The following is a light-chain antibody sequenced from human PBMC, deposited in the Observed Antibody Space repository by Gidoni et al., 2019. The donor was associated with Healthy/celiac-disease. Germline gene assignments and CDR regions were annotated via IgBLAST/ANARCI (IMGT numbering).Light chain of an antibody. Sequence: EIALTQSPGTRSLSPGERATLACRASQSVSSSYLAWYHQKPVQAPRLLIYVESSRATGIPDRFIGSGSGTDFTLTISRLEPEDFAVYYCQQYGSSPPVTFGGGTKVEIK. CDR1: QSVSSSY. CDR3: QQYGSSPPVT. V-gene: IGKV3-20*01. J-gene: IGKJ4*01. CDR2: VES.